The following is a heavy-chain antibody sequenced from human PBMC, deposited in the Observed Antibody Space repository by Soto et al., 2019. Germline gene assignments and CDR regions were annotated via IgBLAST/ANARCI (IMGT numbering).Heavy chain of an antibody. Sequence: SETLSLTCGVYRGSFSGFYWSWVRQTPGGGLEWIGEINHSGTTNYNPSFQNRVTISVDKSTNNFSLKMTSVTAADAAVYYCARGRGYVYGSNFYGLDVWGQGTTVTVSS. J-gene: IGHJ6*02. V-gene: IGHV4-34*01. CDR2: INHSGTT. CDR3: ARGRGYVYGSNFYGLDV. D-gene: IGHD6-25*01. CDR1: RGSFSGFY.